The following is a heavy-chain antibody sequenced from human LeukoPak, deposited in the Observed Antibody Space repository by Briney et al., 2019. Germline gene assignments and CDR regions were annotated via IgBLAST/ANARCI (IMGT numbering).Heavy chain of an antibody. CDR1: GYTFTAYY. CDR3: APTSPPYSSNWYATYYFDY. CDR2: INPNSGGT. Sequence: SVKASCKASGYTFTAYYLHWVPQGPGQGLEWMGWINPNSGGTNYLQKFQGRVTMTRATSSSTAYMELTTLKSDDTAVYYCAPTSPPYSSNWYATYYFDYWGQGTLVTVSS. V-gene: IGHV1-2*02. D-gene: IGHD6-13*01. J-gene: IGHJ4*02.